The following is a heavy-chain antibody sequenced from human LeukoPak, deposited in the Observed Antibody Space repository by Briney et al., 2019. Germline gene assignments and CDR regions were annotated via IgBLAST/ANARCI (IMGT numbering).Heavy chain of an antibody. CDR2: IYYSGST. CDR1: GGSISSYY. D-gene: IGHD3-3*01. Sequence: SETLSLTCTVSGGSISSYYWSWIRQPPGKGLEWIGYIYYSGSTNYNPSLKSRVTISVDTSKNQFSLKLSSVTAADTAVYYCARALMYYDFWSGYYPVYYFDYWGQGTLVTVSS. V-gene: IGHV4-59*01. CDR3: ARALMYYDFWSGYYPVYYFDY. J-gene: IGHJ4*02.